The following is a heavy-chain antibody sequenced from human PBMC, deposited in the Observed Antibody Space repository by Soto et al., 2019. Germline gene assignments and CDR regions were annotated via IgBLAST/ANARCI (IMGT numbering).Heavy chain of an antibody. D-gene: IGHD6-13*01. CDR1: GFTFDDYA. Sequence: GGSLRLSCAASGFTFDDYAMHWVRQAPGKGLEWVSGISWNSGSIGYADLVKGRFTISRDNAKNSLFLQMNSLRAEDTALYYCAKAPGGGLAAAGTSSDYYYMDVWGKGTTVTVSS. CDR3: AKAPGGGLAAAGTSSDYYYMDV. J-gene: IGHJ6*03. CDR2: ISWNSGSI. V-gene: IGHV3-9*01.